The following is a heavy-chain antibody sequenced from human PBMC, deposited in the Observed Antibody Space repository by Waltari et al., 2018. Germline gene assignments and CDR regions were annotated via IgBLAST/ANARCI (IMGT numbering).Heavy chain of an antibody. D-gene: IGHD3-22*01. CDR2: VYYSGST. J-gene: IGHJ4*02. CDR3: ARLDSSGFYMFDS. CDR1: GGSISTGGYY. Sequence: QVQLQESGPGLVKPSQTLSLTCTVSGGSISTGGYYWNRIRQHPGRGLEWIGYVYYSGSTYFNPSLKSRLDMSVDMSKNQFSLTLTSVTAADSAVYFCARLDSSGFYMFDSWGQGTLVTVSS. V-gene: IGHV4-31*03.